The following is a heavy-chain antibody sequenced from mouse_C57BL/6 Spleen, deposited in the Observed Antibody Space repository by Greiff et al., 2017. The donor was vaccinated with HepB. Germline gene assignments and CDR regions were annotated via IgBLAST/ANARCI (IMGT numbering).Heavy chain of an antibody. CDR2: IDPSDSYT. Sequence: VQLQQPGAELVMPGASVKLSCKASGYTFTSYWMHWVKQRPGQGLEWIGEIDPSDSYTNYNQKFKGKSTLTVDKSSSTAYMQLSSLTSEDSAVYYCARLEAGFDYWGQGTTLTVSS. CDR1: GYTFTSYW. J-gene: IGHJ2*01. CDR3: ARLEAGFDY. V-gene: IGHV1-69*01.